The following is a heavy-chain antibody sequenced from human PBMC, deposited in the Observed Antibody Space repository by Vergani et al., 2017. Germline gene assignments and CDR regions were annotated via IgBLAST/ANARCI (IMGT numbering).Heavy chain of an antibody. D-gene: IGHD2/OR15-2a*01. J-gene: IGHJ4*02. CDR1: GFPFSDYG. CDR3: AKFPLNIATPDRGDF. V-gene: IGHV3-30*18. CDR2: ISYDGDTT. Sequence: QVQLVESGGGEVQPGRSLRLSCSAAGFPFSDYGMHWVRQAPGRGLEWVALISYDGDTTYYEDSVKGRFTISRDNSKNTLFLQMHSLRVEDTALYYCAKFPLNIATPDRGDFWGQGSLVTVSS.